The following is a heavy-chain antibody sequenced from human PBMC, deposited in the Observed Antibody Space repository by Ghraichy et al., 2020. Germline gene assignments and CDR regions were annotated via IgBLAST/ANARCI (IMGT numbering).Heavy chain of an antibody. Sequence: SQTLSLTCTVSGGSISSSSYYWGWIRQPPGKGLEWIGSIYYSGSTYYNPSLKSRVTISVDTSKNQFSLKLSSVTAADTAVYYCARHTIEIWFRELRLLDAFDIWGQGTMVTVSS. CDR3: ARHTIEIWFRELRLLDAFDI. CDR1: GGSISSSSYY. CDR2: IYYSGST. D-gene: IGHD3-10*01. V-gene: IGHV4-39*01. J-gene: IGHJ3*02.